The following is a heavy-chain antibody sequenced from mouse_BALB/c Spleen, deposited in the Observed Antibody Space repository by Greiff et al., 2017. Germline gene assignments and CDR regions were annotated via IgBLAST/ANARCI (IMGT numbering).Heavy chain of an antibody. CDR3: AIYYYGSSHAWFAY. V-gene: IGHV14-3*02. D-gene: IGHD1-1*01. CDR1: GFNIKDTY. CDR2: IDPANGNT. Sequence: VQLQQSGAELVKPGASVKLSCTASGFNIKDTYMHWVKQRPEQGLEWIGRIDPANGNTKYDPKFQGKATITADTSSNTAYLQLSSLTSEDTAVYYCAIYYYGSSHAWFAYWGQGTLVTVSA. J-gene: IGHJ3*01.